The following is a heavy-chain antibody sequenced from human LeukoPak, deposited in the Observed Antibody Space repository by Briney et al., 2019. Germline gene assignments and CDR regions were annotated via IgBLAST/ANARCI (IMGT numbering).Heavy chain of an antibody. J-gene: IGHJ6*02. Sequence: GGPLRLSCAASAFTVSTNNMTGAPQAPGKGREWVSIIYSGGSAFYADSVWGRFTISRDNSKKTLYLQMNRLRADDTAVYYCARAGDHYYGLDVWGQGTTVTVSS. CDR1: AFTVSTNN. V-gene: IGHV3-66*01. D-gene: IGHD5-24*01. CDR2: IYSGGSA. CDR3: ARAGDHYYGLDV.